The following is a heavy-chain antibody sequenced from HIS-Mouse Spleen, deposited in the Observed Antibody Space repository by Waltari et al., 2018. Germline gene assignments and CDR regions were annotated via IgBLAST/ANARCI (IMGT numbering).Heavy chain of an antibody. J-gene: IGHJ4*02. CDR2: ISYDGSNK. CDR3: AKDKHHAFDY. CDR1: GSTFRSNG. Sequence: QVQLVESGGGVVQPGSSLRLSCATSGSTFRSNGMPWVRQAPGKGLEWVAVISYDGSNKYYADSVKGRFTISRDNSKNTLYLQMNSLRAEDTAVYYCAKDKHHAFDYWGQGTLVTVSS. V-gene: IGHV3-30*18.